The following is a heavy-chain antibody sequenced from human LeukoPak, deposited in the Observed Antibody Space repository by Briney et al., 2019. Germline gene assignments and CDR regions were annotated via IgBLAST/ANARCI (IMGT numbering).Heavy chain of an antibody. Sequence: SETLSLTCTVSGGSISSYYWNWVRQPPGKGLEWIGYIYYSGSTKYNPSLKSRVTISVDTSKNQFSLKLSSVTAADTAVYYCARDEAKGWYRIFDPWGQGTLVTVSS. J-gene: IGHJ5*02. CDR3: ARDEAKGWYRIFDP. D-gene: IGHD1-1*01. V-gene: IGHV4-59*01. CDR1: GGSISSYY. CDR2: IYYSGST.